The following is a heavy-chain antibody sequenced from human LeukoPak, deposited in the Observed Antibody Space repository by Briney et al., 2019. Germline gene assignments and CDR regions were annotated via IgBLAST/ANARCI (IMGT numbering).Heavy chain of an antibody. CDR3: ATNILVRDIINWFDP. D-gene: IGHD3-10*01. CDR2: IKPDSGDT. CDR1: GFTFTSSA. Sequence: ASVKVSCKASGFTFTSSAMQWVRQARGQRLEWMGWIKPDSGDTRSAQKFQGRVTMTRDTSISTAYMELSRLRYDDTAVYYCATNILVRDIINWFDPWGQGTLVTVSS. J-gene: IGHJ5*02. V-gene: IGHV1-2*02.